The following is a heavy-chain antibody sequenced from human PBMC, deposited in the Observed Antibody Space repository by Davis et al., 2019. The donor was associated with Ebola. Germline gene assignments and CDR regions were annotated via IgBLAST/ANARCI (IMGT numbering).Heavy chain of an antibody. Sequence: PSETLSLTCTVSGGSISSGGYYWSWIRQPPGKGLEWIGYIYYSGSTYYNPSLKSRVTISVDTSKNQFSLKLSSVTAADTAVYYCARDQGRPYSSSCPGWFDPWGQGTLVTVSS. CDR2: IYYSGST. V-gene: IGHV4-30-4*01. D-gene: IGHD6-13*01. J-gene: IGHJ5*02. CDR3: ARDQGRPYSSSCPGWFDP. CDR1: GGSISSGGYY.